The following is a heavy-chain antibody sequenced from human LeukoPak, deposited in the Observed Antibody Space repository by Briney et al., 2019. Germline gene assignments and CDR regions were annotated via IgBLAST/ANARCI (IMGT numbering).Heavy chain of an antibody. J-gene: IGHJ4*02. V-gene: IGHV3-30*02. D-gene: IGHD5-24*01. Sequence: PGGSLRLSCSASGFIFSDYGMHWVRQAPGKGLEWVTFIRYDGSNKYYAESVKGRFTISRDNSKNTVYLQMSSLRVEDTAVYYCARDGPWFDYWGQGTLVTVSS. CDR1: GFIFSDYG. CDR3: ARDGPWFDY. CDR2: IRYDGSNK.